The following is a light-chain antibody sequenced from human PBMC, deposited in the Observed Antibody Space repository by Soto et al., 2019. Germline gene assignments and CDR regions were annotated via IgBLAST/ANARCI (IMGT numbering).Light chain of an antibody. V-gene: IGKV3-15*01. CDR3: QQYNNWPPIT. Sequence: EIMMTQSPATLSVSPGERVTLSCRASQSVSNNVAWYQQKPGQAPRLLIYYASTRATGIPARFSGSGSGTEFNLTISSLQSEDFALYYCQQYNNWPPITFGQGTRLEIK. J-gene: IGKJ5*01. CDR1: QSVSNN. CDR2: YAS.